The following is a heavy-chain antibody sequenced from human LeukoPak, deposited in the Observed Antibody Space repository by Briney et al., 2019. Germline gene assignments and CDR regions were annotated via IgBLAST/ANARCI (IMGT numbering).Heavy chain of an antibody. J-gene: IGHJ5*02. CDR3: ARDLAAAGYNWFDP. V-gene: IGHV4-4*02. Sequence: PGGSLRLSCAASGFTFSSYSMNWVRQPPGKGLERIGEIYHSGSTNYNPSLKSRVTISVDKSKNQFSLKLSSVTAADTAVYYCARDLAAAGYNWFDPWGQGTLVTVSS. CDR2: IYHSGST. D-gene: IGHD6-13*01. CDR1: GFTFSSYSM.